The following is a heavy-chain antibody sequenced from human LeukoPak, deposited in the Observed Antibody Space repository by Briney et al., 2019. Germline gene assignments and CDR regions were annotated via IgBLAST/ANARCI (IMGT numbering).Heavy chain of an antibody. V-gene: IGHV1-2*02. CDR3: ARGHIYWDY. CDR1: GYTFTAYY. J-gene: IGHJ4*02. D-gene: IGHD2-15*01. Sequence: ASVKVSCTASGYTFTAYYVHWVRQAPGQGPEWMGWIHPNSGGTKYAQNFQGRVTMTRDTSITTAYMELSSLRSDDTAVYYCARGHIYWDYWGQGTQVTVSS. CDR2: IHPNSGGT.